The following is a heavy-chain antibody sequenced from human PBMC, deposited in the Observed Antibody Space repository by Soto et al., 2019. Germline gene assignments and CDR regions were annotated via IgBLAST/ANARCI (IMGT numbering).Heavy chain of an antibody. CDR3: AKDRMRYYYGMDV. Sequence: QVQLVESGGGVVQPGRSLRLSCAASGFTFSSYGMHWVRQAPGKGLEWVAVISYDGSNKYYADSVKGRFTISRDNSKNSLYLQMNSLRAADTAVYYCAKDRMRYYYGMDVWGQGTTVTVSS. CDR1: GFTFSSYG. J-gene: IGHJ6*02. V-gene: IGHV3-30*18. CDR2: ISYDGSNK.